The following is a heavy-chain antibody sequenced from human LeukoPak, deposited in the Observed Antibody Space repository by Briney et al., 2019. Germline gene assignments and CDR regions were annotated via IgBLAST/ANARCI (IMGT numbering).Heavy chain of an antibody. CDR3: AREDTEINDAFDI. Sequence: GGSLRLSCATSGFTFSSHWMHWVRQAPGKGLVWVSRINSDGSSTSYADSVKGRFTISRDNAKNTLYLQMNSLRAEDTAVYYCAREDTEINDAFDIWGQGTMVTVSS. CDR1: GFTFSSHW. J-gene: IGHJ3*02. CDR2: INSDGSST. D-gene: IGHD5-18*01. V-gene: IGHV3-74*01.